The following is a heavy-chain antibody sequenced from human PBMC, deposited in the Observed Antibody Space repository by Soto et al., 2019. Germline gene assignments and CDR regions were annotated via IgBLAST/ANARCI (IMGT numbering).Heavy chain of an antibody. D-gene: IGHD3-22*01. V-gene: IGHV4-30-4*01. CDR3: VRGGNPYHYATSGPGTFDK. CDR1: GDSVSGGDSY. Sequence: QVQLQESGPCLVKPSQTLSLTCTVSGDSVSGGDSYWSWIRQPPGKALEWIGYTSLNGYTSYSPSLKSRFTISVDMSKSQFSLRLTSVTAADTAIYYCVRGGNPYHYATSGPGTFDKWGQGTLVSVSS. J-gene: IGHJ4*02. CDR2: TSLNGYT.